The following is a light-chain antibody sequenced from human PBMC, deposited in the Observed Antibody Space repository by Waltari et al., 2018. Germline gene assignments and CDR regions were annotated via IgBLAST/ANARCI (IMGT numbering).Light chain of an antibody. CDR2: KAS. J-gene: IGKJ4*01. CDR3: QQYNSGTLT. CDR1: QSLNNW. Sequence: DIQLTQSPSTLSASVGDRVTITCRASQSLNNWLAWYQQRPGKPPKSLIFKASNLASGVPSRFSGSGSGTEVTLTISSLQPDDFATYYCQQYNSGTLTFGGGTKVEIK. V-gene: IGKV1-5*03.